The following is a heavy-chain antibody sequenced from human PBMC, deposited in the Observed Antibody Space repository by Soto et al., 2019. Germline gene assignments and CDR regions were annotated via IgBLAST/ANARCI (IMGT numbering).Heavy chain of an antibody. Sequence: ASVKVSCKASGGTFSSYAISWVRQAPGQGLEWMGGIIPILGTANYAQKFQGRVTITADESTSTAYMELSSLRSEDTAVYYCARDLFGDGEYCSGGSCPKGAFDIWGQGTMVTVSS. CDR3: ARDLFGDGEYCSGGSCPKGAFDI. CDR2: IIPILGTA. D-gene: IGHD2-15*01. J-gene: IGHJ3*02. CDR1: GGTFSSYA. V-gene: IGHV1-69*13.